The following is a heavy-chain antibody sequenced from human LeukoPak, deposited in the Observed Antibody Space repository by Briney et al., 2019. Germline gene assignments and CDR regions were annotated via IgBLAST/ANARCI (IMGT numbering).Heavy chain of an antibody. V-gene: IGHV1-69*05. J-gene: IGHJ6*03. Sequence: SVTVSCKASGGTFSSYAISWVRQAPGQGLEWMGGIIPIFGTANYAQKFQGRVTITTDESTSTAYMELSSLRSEDTAVYYCARAGYCSSTSCSYPYYYYYMDVWGKGATVTVSS. CDR3: ARAGYCSSTSCSYPYYYYYMDV. D-gene: IGHD2-2*01. CDR2: IIPIFGTA. CDR1: GGTFSSYA.